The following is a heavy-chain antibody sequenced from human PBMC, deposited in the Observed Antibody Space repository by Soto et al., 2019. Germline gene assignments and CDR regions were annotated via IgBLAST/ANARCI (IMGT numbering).Heavy chain of an antibody. Sequence: EVQVLESGGGLVQPGGSLRLSCAASGFMFSSYAMSWVRQAPGKGLEWVSTVSGSGESTDYTDSVQGRFTISRDNSKNTVYLQMNSLKIEDTAVYYCTTGSTSTKNYWGQGTLVTVSS. CDR3: TTGSTSTKNY. V-gene: IGHV3-23*01. CDR2: VSGSGEST. D-gene: IGHD6-6*01. J-gene: IGHJ4*02. CDR1: GFMFSSYA.